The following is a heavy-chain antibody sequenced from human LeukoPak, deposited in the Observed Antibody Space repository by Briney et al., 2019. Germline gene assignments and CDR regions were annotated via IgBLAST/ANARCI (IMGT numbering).Heavy chain of an antibody. D-gene: IGHD2-21*01. CDR2: ISGSGGST. Sequence: GGSLRLSCAASGFTFSSYGMSWVRQAPGKGLEWVSVISGSGGSTYYADSVKGRFTISRDNAKNSLYLQMNNLRAEDTAMFYCATSMAQDVDAFHIWGQGTMVTVSS. V-gene: IGHV3-23*01. CDR3: ATSMAQDVDAFHI. CDR1: GFTFSSYG. J-gene: IGHJ3*02.